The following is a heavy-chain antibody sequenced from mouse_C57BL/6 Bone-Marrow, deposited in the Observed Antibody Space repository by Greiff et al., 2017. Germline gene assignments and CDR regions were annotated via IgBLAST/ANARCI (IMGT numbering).Heavy chain of an antibody. CDR2: IRYSGST. V-gene: IGHV3-1*01. CDR3: ARGDYDVPFAY. CDR1: GYSITSGYD. D-gene: IGHD2-4*01. J-gene: IGHJ3*01. Sequence: EVQLQQSGPGMVKPSPSLSLSCTVTGYSITSGYDWHWIRHFPGNKLEWMGYIRYSGSTNYNPSFKSRISITHDTSKNHVFLKLSSVTTEDTATYYCARGDYDVPFAYWGQGTLVTVSA.